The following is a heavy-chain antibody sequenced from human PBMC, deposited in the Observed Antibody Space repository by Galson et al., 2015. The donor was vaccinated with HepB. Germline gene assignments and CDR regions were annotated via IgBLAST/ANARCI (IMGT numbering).Heavy chain of an antibody. V-gene: IGHV1-24*01. CDR2: FDPEDGET. D-gene: IGHD3-3*01. CDR1: GYTLTELS. Sequence: SVKVSCKVSGYTLTELSMHWVRQAPGKGLEWMGGFDPEDGETIYAQKFQGRVTMTEDTSTDTAYMELSSLRSEDTAVYYCATNRGLDFWSGYKPRYYFDYWGQGTLVTVSS. CDR3: ATNRGLDFWSGYKPRYYFDY. J-gene: IGHJ4*02.